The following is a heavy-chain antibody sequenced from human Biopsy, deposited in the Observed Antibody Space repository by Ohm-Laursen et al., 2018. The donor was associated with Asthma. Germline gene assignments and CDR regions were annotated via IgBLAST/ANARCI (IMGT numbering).Heavy chain of an antibody. CDR1: GFTFTDYW. V-gene: IGHV3-74*01. Sequence: SLRLSCAASGFTFTDYWMHWVRQAPGKGLVWVSRINVEGTTTNYADSVKGRFTISRDNSKNTLSLQMNSLTAEDTAVYYWAREGVAGTHIEDWGQGTLVTVSS. J-gene: IGHJ4*02. CDR2: INVEGTTT. D-gene: IGHD6-19*01. CDR3: AREGVAGTHIED.